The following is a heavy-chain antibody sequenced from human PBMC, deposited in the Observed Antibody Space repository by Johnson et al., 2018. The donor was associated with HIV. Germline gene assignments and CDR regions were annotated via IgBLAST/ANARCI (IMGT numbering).Heavy chain of an antibody. CDR2: INWNGGST. J-gene: IGHJ3*01. CDR3: ARGVSSGYYSNAFDV. Sequence: VQLVESGGGVVRPGGSLRLSCVASGFTFDDYGMSWVRQAPGKGLEWVSGINWNGGSTGYADSVKGRFTISRDSAKNSLYLQMNSMRAEDTALYYCARGVSSGYYSNAFDVGCQGTMATVSS. CDR1: GFTFDDYG. D-gene: IGHD3-22*01. V-gene: IGHV3-20*04.